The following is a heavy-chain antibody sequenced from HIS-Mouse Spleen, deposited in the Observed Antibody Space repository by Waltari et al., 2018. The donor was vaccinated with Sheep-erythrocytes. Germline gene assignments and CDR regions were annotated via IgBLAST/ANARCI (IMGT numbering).Heavy chain of an antibody. Sequence: EVQLVESGGCLVQPGRSLRLSCAASGFTFDDYAMHWVRTAPGKGLEWVSGINWNSGSIGYADSVKGRFTISRDNAKNSLYLQMNSLRAEDTALYYCAKGAFDIWGQGTMVTVSS. CDR1: GFTFDDYA. J-gene: IGHJ3*02. CDR3: AKGAFDI. CDR2: INWNSGSI. V-gene: IGHV3-9*01.